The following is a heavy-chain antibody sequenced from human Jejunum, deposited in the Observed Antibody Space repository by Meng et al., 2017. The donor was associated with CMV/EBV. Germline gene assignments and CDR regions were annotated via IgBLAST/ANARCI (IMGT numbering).Heavy chain of an antibody. CDR2: IKQDGSER. J-gene: IGHJ4*02. V-gene: IGHV3-7*01. CDR1: GFTIRRYW. CDR3: AREGGDGPYFDY. Sequence: SGFTIRRYWMSWVRQAPGKGLEWVANIKQDGSERWYVDSVKGRFTISRDNAKNSLYLEMSTLRVEDTAVYYCAREGGDGPYFDYWGQGTLVTVSS. D-gene: IGHD2-21*01.